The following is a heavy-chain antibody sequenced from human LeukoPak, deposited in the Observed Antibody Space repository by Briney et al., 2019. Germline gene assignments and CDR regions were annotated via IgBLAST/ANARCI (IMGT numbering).Heavy chain of an antibody. D-gene: IGHD6-13*01. J-gene: IGHJ6*03. CDR3: AKGGTAGRYYYYYYYMDV. Sequence: GGSLRLSCAASGFTFDDYAMHWVRQAPGKGLEWVSGISWNSGSIGYADSVKGRFTISRDNAKNSLYLQMNSLRAEDTAVYYCAKGGTAGRYYYYYYYMDVWGKGTTVTISS. CDR1: GFTFDDYA. V-gene: IGHV3-9*01. CDR2: ISWNSGSI.